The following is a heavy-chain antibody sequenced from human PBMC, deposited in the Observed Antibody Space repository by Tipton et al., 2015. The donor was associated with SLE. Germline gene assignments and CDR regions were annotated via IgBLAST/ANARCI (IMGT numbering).Heavy chain of an antibody. CDR2: INPSGDGT. Sequence: QSGAEVKKPGASVKVSCTASGYTFTNYHMYWVRQAPGQGLEWMGIINPSGDGTRYAQMFQGRLTLTRDTSTSTVYMELSSLRSEDTAVYYCARDRAGYTYALDYWGQGTLVTVSS. CDR1: GYTFTNYH. V-gene: IGHV1-46*01. D-gene: IGHD3-16*01. J-gene: IGHJ4*02. CDR3: ARDRAGYTYALDY.